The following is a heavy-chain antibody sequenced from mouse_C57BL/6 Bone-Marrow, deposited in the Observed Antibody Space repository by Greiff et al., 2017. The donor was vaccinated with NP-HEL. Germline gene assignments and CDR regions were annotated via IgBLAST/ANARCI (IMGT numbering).Heavy chain of an antibody. J-gene: IGHJ2*01. V-gene: IGHV1-81*01. CDR2: IYPRSGNT. Sequence: VQLQQSGAELARPGASVKLSCKASGYTFTSYGISWVKQRTGQGLEWIGEIYPRSGNTYYTEKFKGKATLTADKSSSTAYMELRSLTSEDSAVYFCARPLGSVDYWGQGTTLTVSS. CDR3: ARPLGSVDY. D-gene: IGHD4-1*01. CDR1: GYTFTSYG.